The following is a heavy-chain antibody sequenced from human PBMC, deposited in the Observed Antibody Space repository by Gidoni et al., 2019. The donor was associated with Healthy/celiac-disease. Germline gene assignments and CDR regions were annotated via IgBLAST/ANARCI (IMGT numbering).Heavy chain of an antibody. Sequence: VQLVQSGAEVKKPGAAAKVPCKASGHTFTSYDINWVRQATGQGLGWMGWMNPTSGNTGYGQKFQGRGTMNRDTSISTAYMELSSLRSEDTAVYYCARVSGYSGYDYYYYYMDVWGKGTTVTVSS. CDR3: ARVSGYSGYDYYYYYMDV. V-gene: IGHV1-8*01. D-gene: IGHD5-12*01. CDR2: MNPTSGNT. CDR1: GHTFTSYD. J-gene: IGHJ6*03.